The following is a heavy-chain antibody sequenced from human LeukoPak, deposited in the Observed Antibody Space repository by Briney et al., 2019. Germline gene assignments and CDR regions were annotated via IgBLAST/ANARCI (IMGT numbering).Heavy chain of an antibody. Sequence: GGSLRLSCAASGFTFSSYAMSWVRQAPGKGLEWVSAISGSGGSTYYADSVKGRFTISRDNSKNTLYLQMNSLRAEDTAVYYCARIPAPYYYYMDVWGKGTTVTISS. J-gene: IGHJ6*03. CDR2: ISGSGGST. CDR3: ARIPAPYYYYMDV. CDR1: GFTFSSYA. V-gene: IGHV3-23*01.